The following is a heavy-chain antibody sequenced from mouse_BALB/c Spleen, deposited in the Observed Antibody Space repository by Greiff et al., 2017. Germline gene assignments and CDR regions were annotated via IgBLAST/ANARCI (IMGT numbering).Heavy chain of an antibody. CDR1: GYTFTSYW. CDR3: ARWVLRLHYFDY. Sequence: VQLQQSGAELAKPGASVKMSCKASGYTFTSYWMHWVKQRPGQGLEWIGYINPSTGYTEYNQKFKDKATLTADKSSSTAYMQLSSLTSEDSAVYYCARWVLRLHYFDYWGQGTTLTVSS. V-gene: IGHV1-7*01. D-gene: IGHD1-2*01. CDR2: INPSTGYT. J-gene: IGHJ2*01.